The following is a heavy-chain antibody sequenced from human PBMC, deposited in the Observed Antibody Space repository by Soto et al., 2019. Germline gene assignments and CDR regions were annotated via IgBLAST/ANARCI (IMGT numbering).Heavy chain of an antibody. V-gene: IGHV3-30*18. CDR3: AKAPYSGYEIDY. J-gene: IGHJ4*02. D-gene: IGHD5-12*01. CDR1: GFTFSSYG. CDR2: ISYDGSNK. Sequence: QVQLVESGGGVVQPRRSLRLSCAASGFTFSSYGMHWVRQAPGKGLEWVAVISYDGSNKYYADSVKGRFTISRDNSKNPLYLQMNSLRAEDTAVYYCAKAPYSGYEIDYWGQGTLVTVSS.